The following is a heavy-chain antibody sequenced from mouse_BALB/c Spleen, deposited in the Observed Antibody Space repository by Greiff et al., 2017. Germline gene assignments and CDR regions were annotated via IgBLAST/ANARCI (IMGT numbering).Heavy chain of an antibody. D-gene: IGHD3-2*02. CDR1: GFSLSTSGMG. V-gene: IGHV8-12*01. CDR2: IYWDDDK. J-gene: IGHJ4*01. Sequence: QVTLKVSGPGILQPSQTLSLTCSFSGFSLSTSGMGVSWIRQPSGKGLEWLAHIYWDDDKRYNPSLKSRLTISKDTSRNQVFLKITSVDTADTATYYCARSEGYIYYYAMDYWGQGTSVTVSS. CDR3: ARSEGYIYYYAMDY.